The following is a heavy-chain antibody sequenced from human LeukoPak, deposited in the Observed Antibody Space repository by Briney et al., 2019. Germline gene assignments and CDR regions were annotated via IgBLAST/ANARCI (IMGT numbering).Heavy chain of an antibody. D-gene: IGHD2-2*01. Sequence: SDTLCLTCAVSGYSISTSNWWRWIRQPPGKGLEWTGYIYYSGSTYYNPSLKSRVTMSVDTSKNQFSLKLSSVTAVDTAVYYCAATYLSSTSWEAMDAWGKGTTVIVSS. V-gene: IGHV4-28*01. J-gene: IGHJ6*04. CDR3: AATYLSSTSWEAMDA. CDR2: IYYSGST. CDR1: GYSISTSNW.